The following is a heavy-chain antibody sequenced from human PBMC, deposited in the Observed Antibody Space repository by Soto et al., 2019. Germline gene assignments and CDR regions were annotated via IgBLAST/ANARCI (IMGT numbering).Heavy chain of an antibody. V-gene: IGHV4-31*03. CDR2: IYYSGST. CDR3: AALTGYGSGSPYYYYYYGMDV. J-gene: IGHJ6*02. D-gene: IGHD3-10*01. Sequence: SETLSLTCTVSGGSISSGGYYWSWIRQHPGKGLEWIGYIYYSGSTYYNPSLKSRVTISVDTSKNQFSLKLSSVTAADTAVYYCAALTGYGSGSPYYYYYYGMDVWGQGTTVT. CDR1: GGSISSGGYY.